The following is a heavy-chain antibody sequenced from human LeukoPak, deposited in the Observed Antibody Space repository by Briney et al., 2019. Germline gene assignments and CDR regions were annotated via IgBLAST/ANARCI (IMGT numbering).Heavy chain of an antibody. D-gene: IGHD2-2*01. J-gene: IGHJ4*02. CDR2: IYHSGST. CDR3: ARGLGVVPAAIYYFDY. V-gene: IGHV4-4*02. CDR1: GGSISSSNW. Sequence: PSETLSLTCAVSGGSISSSNWWSWVRQPPGKGLEWIGEIYHSGSTNYNPSLKSRVTISVDKSKNQFSLKLSSVTAADTAVYYCARGLGVVPAAIYYFDYWGQGTLVTVSS.